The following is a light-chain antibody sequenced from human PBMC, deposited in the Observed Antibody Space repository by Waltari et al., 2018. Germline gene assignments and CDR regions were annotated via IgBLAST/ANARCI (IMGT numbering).Light chain of an antibody. CDR2: EVS. CDR3: CSYTSISTWV. CDR1: SSDVGGYNY. J-gene: IGLJ3*02. V-gene: IGLV2-14*01. Sequence: QSALTQPASVSGSPGQSLTISCTGTSSDVGGYNYVSWFQHHPGKAPELLIYEVSNRPSGVSNRFSGSKSGNTASLTISGLQAEDEADYYCCSYTSISTWVFGGGTRLTVL.